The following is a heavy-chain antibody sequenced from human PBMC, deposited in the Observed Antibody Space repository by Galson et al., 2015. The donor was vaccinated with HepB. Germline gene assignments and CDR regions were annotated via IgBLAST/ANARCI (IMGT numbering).Heavy chain of an antibody. CDR3: ARDGYRYNWRFDL. V-gene: IGHV3-48*03. CDR2: ISSSGSTI. CDR1: GFTFSSYE. Sequence: SLRLSCAASGFTFSSYEMNWVRQAPGKGLEWVSYISSSGSTIYYADSVKGRFTISRDNAKKSLYLQMDSLRAEDTAMYFCARDGYRYNWRFDLWGQGTLVTVSS. J-gene: IGHJ4*02. D-gene: IGHD1-1*01.